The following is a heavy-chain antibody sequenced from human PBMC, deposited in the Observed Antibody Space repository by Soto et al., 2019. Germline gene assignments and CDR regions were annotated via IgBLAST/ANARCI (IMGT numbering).Heavy chain of an antibody. CDR2: INHSGST. CDR1: GGSFSGYY. J-gene: IGHJ6*03. CDR3: ARLGSGYDLSQNYYYYYYMDV. D-gene: IGHD5-12*01. V-gene: IGHV4-34*01. Sequence: SETLSLTCAVYGGSFSGYYWSWIRQPPGKGLEWIGEINHSGSTNYNPSLKSRVTVSVDTSKNQFSLKLSSVTAADTAVYYCARLGSGYDLSQNYYYYYYMDVWGKGTTVTVSS.